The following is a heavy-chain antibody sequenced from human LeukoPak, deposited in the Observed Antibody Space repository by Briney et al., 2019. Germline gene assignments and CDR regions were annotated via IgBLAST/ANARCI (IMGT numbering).Heavy chain of an antibody. V-gene: IGHV4-39*07. J-gene: IGHJ5*02. Sequence: SETLPLTCTVSGGSISSSGYYWGWIRQPPGKGLEWIGRIYTSGSTNYNPSLKSRVTMSVDTSKNQFSLKLSSVTAADTAVYYCARDRRYYYGSGSYRTWFDPWGQGTLVTVSS. CDR1: GGSISSSGYY. CDR2: IYTSGST. CDR3: ARDRRYYYGSGSYRTWFDP. D-gene: IGHD3-10*01.